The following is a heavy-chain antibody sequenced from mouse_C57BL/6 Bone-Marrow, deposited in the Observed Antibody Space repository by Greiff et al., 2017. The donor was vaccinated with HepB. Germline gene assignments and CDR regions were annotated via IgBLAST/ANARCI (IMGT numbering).Heavy chain of an antibody. V-gene: IGHV1-69*01. CDR1: GYTFTSYW. CDR3: ARGITPGNYFDY. J-gene: IGHJ2*01. Sequence: QVQLQQPGAELVMPGASVKLSCKASGYTFTSYWMHWVKQRPGQGLEWIGEIDPSDSYTNYNQKFKGKSTLTVDKSSSTAYMQLSSLTSEDYAVYYCARGITPGNYFDYWGQGTTLTVSS. D-gene: IGHD1-1*01. CDR2: IDPSDSYT.